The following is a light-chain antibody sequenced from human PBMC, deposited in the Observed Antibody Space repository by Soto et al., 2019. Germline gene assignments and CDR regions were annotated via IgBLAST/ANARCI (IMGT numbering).Light chain of an antibody. J-gene: IGKJ4*02. V-gene: IGKV1-39*01. CDR3: LQSYSTPLT. CDR1: QSIRSY. CDR2: AAS. Sequence: DIQMTPSPSPLSAPVGNRITITSRASQSIRSYLNWYQQKPGKAPKVRTYAASNLQSGVPSRFSGSGSGTEFTLTINSRQPDEFAAYCCLQSYSTPLTVAGGTKEEIK.